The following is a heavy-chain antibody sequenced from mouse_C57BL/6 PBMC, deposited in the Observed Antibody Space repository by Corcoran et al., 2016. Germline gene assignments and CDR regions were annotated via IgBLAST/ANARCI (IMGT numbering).Heavy chain of an antibody. CDR1: GYTFTTYG. D-gene: IGHD1-1*01. J-gene: IGHJ3*01. V-gene: IGHV9-3*01. CDR3: ANLDGSSPSFAY. CDR2: INTYSGVP. Sequence: QIQLVQSGPELKKPGETVKISCKASGYTFTTYGMSWVKQAPGKGLKWMGWINTYSGVPTYADDFKGRFAFSLETSASTAYLQINNLKNEDTATYFCANLDGSSPSFAYWGQGTLVTVSA.